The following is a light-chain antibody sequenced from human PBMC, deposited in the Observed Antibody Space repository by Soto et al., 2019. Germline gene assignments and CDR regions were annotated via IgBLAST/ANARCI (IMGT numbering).Light chain of an antibody. V-gene: IGLV2-8*01. J-gene: IGLJ2*01. Sequence: QSALTQPPSASGSPGQSVTISCTGTSSDVGGYNYVSWYQQHPGKAPKFLIFEVSRRPSGVPDRFSGSKSGITASLTVSGLQADDEADYYCSSYAGSNNPVIFGGGTKLTVL. CDR3: SSYAGSNNPVI. CDR1: SSDVGGYNY. CDR2: EVS.